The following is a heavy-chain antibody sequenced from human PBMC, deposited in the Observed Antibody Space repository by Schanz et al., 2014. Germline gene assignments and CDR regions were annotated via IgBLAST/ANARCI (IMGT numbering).Heavy chain of an antibody. J-gene: IGHJ4*02. V-gene: IGHV3-30*04. CDR2: LSHDATNT. CDR1: GFTFSTFT. D-gene: IGHD3-3*01. CDR3: ARPIYDLWSGSFDY. Sequence: VQLVESGGGLIQPGGSLRLSCAASGFTFSTFTMHWVRQAPGKGLEWVAGLSHDATNTYYAASLKGRFTISRDNSKNTLYLQMNSLRAEDTAVYYCARPIYDLWSGSFDYWGQGTLVTVSS.